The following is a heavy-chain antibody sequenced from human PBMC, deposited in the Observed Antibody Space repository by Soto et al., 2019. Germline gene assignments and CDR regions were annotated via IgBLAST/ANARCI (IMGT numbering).Heavy chain of an antibody. CDR3: ARDGQYRTDGFDV. V-gene: IGHV3-23*01. CDR1: GFTYSSHG. J-gene: IGHJ3*01. D-gene: IGHD5-12*01. CDR2: LSRGGGST. Sequence: EAQLSESGGELIQPGGSLRLSCAASGFTYSSHGMSWVRQARGKGLEWIAGLSRGGGSTYYADSVKGRFTISRDNSKNTLDLIMNNLRVDDTALYYCARDGQYRTDGFDVWGQGTMVTVPS.